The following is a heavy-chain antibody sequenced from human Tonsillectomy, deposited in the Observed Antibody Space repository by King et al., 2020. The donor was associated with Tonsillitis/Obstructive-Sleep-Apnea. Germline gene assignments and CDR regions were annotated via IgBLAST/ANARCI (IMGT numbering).Heavy chain of an antibody. V-gene: IGHV3-9*01. CDR2: ISWNSGSI. CDR3: AKDKARILEWFGTYSVDY. D-gene: IGHD3-3*01. J-gene: IGHJ4*02. CDR1: GFTFDDYA. Sequence: DVQLVESGGGLVQPGRSLRLSCAASGFTFDDYAMHWVRQAPGKGLEWVSGISWNSGSIGYADSVKGRFTISRDNAKNSLYLQMNSPRAEDTALYYCAKDKARILEWFGTYSVDYWGQGTLVTVSS.